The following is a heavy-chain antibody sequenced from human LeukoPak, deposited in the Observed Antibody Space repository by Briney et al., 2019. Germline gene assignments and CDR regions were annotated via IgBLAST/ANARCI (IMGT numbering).Heavy chain of an antibody. Sequence: ASVKVSCKASGYTFTSYGISWVRQAPGQGLEWMGWIGAYNGNTNYAQKLQGRVTMTTDTSTSTAYMELRSLRSDDTAVYYCARAELRFLEWLPSGNWFDPWGQGTLVTVSS. CDR1: GYTFTSYG. V-gene: IGHV1-18*01. D-gene: IGHD3-3*01. J-gene: IGHJ5*02. CDR2: IGAYNGNT. CDR3: ARAELRFLEWLPSGNWFDP.